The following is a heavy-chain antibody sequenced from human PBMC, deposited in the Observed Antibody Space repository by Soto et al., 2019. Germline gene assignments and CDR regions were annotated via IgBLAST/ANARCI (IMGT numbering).Heavy chain of an antibody. Sequence: PGGSLRLSCAASGFTFSSYGMHWVRQAPGKGLEWVAVISYDGSNKYYADSVKGRFTISRDNSKNTLYLQMNSLRAEDTAVYYCAKDPRPYNWNYWGSWFDPWGQGTLVTVSS. J-gene: IGHJ5*02. V-gene: IGHV3-30*18. CDR3: AKDPRPYNWNYWGSWFDP. D-gene: IGHD1-7*01. CDR1: GFTFSSYG. CDR2: ISYDGSNK.